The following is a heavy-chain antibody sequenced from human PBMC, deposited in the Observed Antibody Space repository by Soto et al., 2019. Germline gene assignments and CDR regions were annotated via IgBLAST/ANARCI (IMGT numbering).Heavy chain of an antibody. Sequence: LRLSCAASGFTFSDYYMSWIRQAPGKGLEWVSYISSSGSTIYYADSVKGRFTISRDNAKNSLYLQMNSLRAEDTAVYYCARSVRSSDYYFDYWGQGTLVTVSS. CDR2: ISSSGSTI. CDR3: ARSVRSSDYYFDY. D-gene: IGHD4-17*01. CDR1: GFTFSDYY. V-gene: IGHV3-11*01. J-gene: IGHJ4*02.